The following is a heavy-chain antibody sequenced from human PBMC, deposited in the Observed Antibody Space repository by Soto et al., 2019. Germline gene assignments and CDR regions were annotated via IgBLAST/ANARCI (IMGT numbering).Heavy chain of an antibody. CDR1: GFSLSNPRMS. CDR2: ISSSDAT. Sequence: QVTLKESGPVLVKPTETLTLTCTVSGFSLSNPRMSVGWIRQPPGKALEWLAHISSSDATSYNTSLRNRLTISRDASKSQVALTLTNMDPVDTATYYCARMLGYGYDYWGQGTLVTVSS. CDR3: ARMLGYGYDY. V-gene: IGHV2-26*01. J-gene: IGHJ4*02. D-gene: IGHD5-18*01.